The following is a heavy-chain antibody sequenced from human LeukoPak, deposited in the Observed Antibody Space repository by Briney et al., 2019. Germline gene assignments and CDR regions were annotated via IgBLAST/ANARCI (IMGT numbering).Heavy chain of an antibody. V-gene: IGHV1-24*01. CDR2: FDPEDGET. CDR1: GYTLTELS. J-gene: IGHJ4*02. D-gene: IGHD2-2*03. Sequence: GASVKVSCKVSGYTLTELSMHWVRQAPGKGLEWMGGFDPEDGETIYAQKFQGRVTVTEDTSTDTAYMELSSLRSEDTAVYYCATSMDISPNFDYWGQGTLVTVSS. CDR3: ATSMDISPNFDY.